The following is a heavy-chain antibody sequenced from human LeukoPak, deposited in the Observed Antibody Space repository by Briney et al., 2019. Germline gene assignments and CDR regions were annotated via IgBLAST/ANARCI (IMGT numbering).Heavy chain of an antibody. CDR3: AKDPRRVATSYYFDY. D-gene: IGHD4-23*01. V-gene: IGHV3-66*01. J-gene: IGHJ4*02. CDR2: IYSGGST. CDR1: EFSVGSNY. Sequence: GGSLRLSCAASEFSVGSNYMTWVRQAPGKGLEWVSLIYSGGSTYYADSVKGRFTVSRDNSKNTLYLQMNSLRAEDTAVYYCAKDPRRVATSYYFDYWGQGTLVTVSS.